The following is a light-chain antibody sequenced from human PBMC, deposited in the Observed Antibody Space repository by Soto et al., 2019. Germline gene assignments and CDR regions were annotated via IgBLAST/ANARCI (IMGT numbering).Light chain of an antibody. Sequence: QSALTQPPSASGSPGQSVTISCTGYSSDVGGYGYVSWYQQHPGKAPKLMIYAVTERPSGVPDRFSGSKSGNTASLTVSALQAEDEADYYCSSYTGSSQVVFGGGTKLTVL. CDR1: SSDVGGYGY. CDR2: AVT. J-gene: IGLJ3*02. CDR3: SSYTGSSQVV. V-gene: IGLV2-8*01.